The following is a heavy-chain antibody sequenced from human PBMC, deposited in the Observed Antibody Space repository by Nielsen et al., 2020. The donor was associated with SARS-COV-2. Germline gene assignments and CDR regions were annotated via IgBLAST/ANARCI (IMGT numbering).Heavy chain of an antibody. V-gene: IGHV3-21*01. CDR3: ARLGTAAGLDY. CDR1: GFTFSSYS. J-gene: IGHJ4*02. Sequence: GESLKISCAASGFTFSSYSMNWVRQAPGKGLEWVSSISGSSSYIYYADSVKGRFTISRDNAKNSLYLQMNSLRAEDTAVYYCARLGTAAGLDYWGQGTLVTVSS. D-gene: IGHD6-13*01. CDR2: ISGSSSYI.